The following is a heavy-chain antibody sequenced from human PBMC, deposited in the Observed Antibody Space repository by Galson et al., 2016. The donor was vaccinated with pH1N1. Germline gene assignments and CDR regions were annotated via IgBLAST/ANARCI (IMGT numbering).Heavy chain of an antibody. V-gene: IGHV5-51*03. Sequence: QSGAEVKKPGESLKISCKASGYIFTSQWIAWVRQAPGKGLEWVGVVNPGGSTIRYSPSFQGQVTISSDKSISTAYLQWISLRASDTAMYYCARQYDFGDYRGNAFDIWGQGTVVIVSS. CDR1: GYIFTSQW. J-gene: IGHJ3*02. CDR3: ARQYDFGDYRGNAFDI. CDR2: VNPGGSTI. D-gene: IGHD4-17*01.